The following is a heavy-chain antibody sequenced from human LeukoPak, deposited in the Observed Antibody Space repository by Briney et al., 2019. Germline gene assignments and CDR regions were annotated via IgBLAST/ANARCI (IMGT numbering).Heavy chain of an antibody. CDR2: IKSKTDGGTT. Sequence: PGGSLRLSCAASGFTFSNAWMSWVRQAPGKGLEWVGRIKSKTDGGTTDYAAPVKGRFTISRDDSKNTLYLQMNSLKTEDTAVYYCTTGSIVVVPAAIYRFNWFDPWGQGTLVTVSS. D-gene: IGHD2-2*02. V-gene: IGHV3-15*01. CDR3: TTGSIVVVPAAIYRFNWFDP. J-gene: IGHJ5*02. CDR1: GFTFSNAW.